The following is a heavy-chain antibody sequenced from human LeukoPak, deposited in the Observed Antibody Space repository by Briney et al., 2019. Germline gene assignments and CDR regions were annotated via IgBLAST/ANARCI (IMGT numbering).Heavy chain of an antibody. CDR3: ARPDVSSRIAFQH. V-gene: IGHV5-51*01. J-gene: IGHJ1*01. CDR2: IYPGDSDT. CDR1: GYSFTSYW. Sequence: GESLKISCKGSGYSFTSYWIGWVRQMPGKGLEWMGIIYPGDSDTRYSPSFQGQVTISADKSISTAYLQWSSLKASNTAMYYCARPDVSSRIAFQHWGQGTLVTVSS. D-gene: IGHD2-2*01.